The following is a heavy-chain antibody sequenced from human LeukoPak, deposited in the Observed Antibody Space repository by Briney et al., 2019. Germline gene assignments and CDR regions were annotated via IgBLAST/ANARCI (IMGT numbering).Heavy chain of an antibody. J-gene: IGHJ4*02. D-gene: IGHD6-13*01. CDR3: ARESVSYSSSWYFDY. V-gene: IGHV4-34*01. CDR1: GGSFSGYY. CDR2: INHSGST. Sequence: SETLSLTCAVYGGSFSGYYWSWIREPPGKGRKWIGGINHSGSTNYNPSLKSRVTISVDTSKNQFSLKLSSVTAADTAVYYCARESVSYSSSWYFDYWGQGTLVTVSS.